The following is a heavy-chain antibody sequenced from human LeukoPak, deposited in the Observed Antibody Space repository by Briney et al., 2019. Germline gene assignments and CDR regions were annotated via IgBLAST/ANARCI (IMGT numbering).Heavy chain of an antibody. CDR2: ISYNGST. CDR1: GGSISSSSYY. J-gene: IGHJ3*02. D-gene: IGHD3-16*01. CDR3: ARDGGLGGGSFAFDI. Sequence: SETLSLTCTVSGGSISSSSYYWGWIRQPPGKGLEWIGNISYNGSTYYNPSLKSRVTISVDTSKNQFSLKLSSVTAADTAVYYCARDGGLGGGSFAFDIWGQGTMVTVSS. V-gene: IGHV4-39*02.